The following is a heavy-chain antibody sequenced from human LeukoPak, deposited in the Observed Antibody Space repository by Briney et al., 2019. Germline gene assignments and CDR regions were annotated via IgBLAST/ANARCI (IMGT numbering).Heavy chain of an antibody. CDR1: GGTFSSYA. V-gene: IGHV1-69*04. Sequence: SVKVSCKASGGTFSSYAISWVRQAPGQGLEWMGRIIPILGTANYAQKFQGRVTITADKSTSTAYMELSSLRSEDTAVYYCARTASSGHFDYWGQGTLVTVSS. CDR2: IIPILGTA. CDR3: ARTASSGHFDY. J-gene: IGHJ4*02. D-gene: IGHD6-19*01.